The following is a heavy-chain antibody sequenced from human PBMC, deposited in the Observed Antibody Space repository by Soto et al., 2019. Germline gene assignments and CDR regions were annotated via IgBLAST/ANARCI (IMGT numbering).Heavy chain of an antibody. V-gene: IGHV3-11*01. J-gene: IGHJ6*02. CDR1: GFTFSDYY. D-gene: IGHD3-16*02. CDR2: ISSSGSTI. CDR3: ARVRTDYVWGSYREYYYYGMDV. Sequence: QVQLVESGGGLVKPGGSLRLSCAASGFTFSDYYMSWIRQAPGKGLEWVSYISSSGSTIYYADSVKGRFTISRDNAKNSLYLQMNSLRAEDTAVYYCARVRTDYVWGSYREYYYYGMDVWGQGTTVTVSS.